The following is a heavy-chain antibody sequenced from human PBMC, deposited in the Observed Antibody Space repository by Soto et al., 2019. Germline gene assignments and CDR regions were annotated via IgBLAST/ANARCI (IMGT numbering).Heavy chain of an antibody. CDR2: ISAYNGNT. V-gene: IGHV1-18*01. CDR3: ARYFWSGQLPFYFDQ. CDR1: GYTFNSYG. J-gene: IGHJ4*02. D-gene: IGHD3-3*01. Sequence: QVLLVQSGAEVKKPGASVKVSCKASGYTFNSYGVSWVRQAPGQGLEWMGGISAYNGNTKYSQNLQGRVTMTIDTTPSSAYLEVRSLRSDDTAIYYCARYFWSGQLPFYFDQWGQGTLVTVSS.